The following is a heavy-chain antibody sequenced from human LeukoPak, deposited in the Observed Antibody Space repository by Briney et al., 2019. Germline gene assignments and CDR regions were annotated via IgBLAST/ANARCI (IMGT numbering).Heavy chain of an antibody. D-gene: IGHD6-6*01. CDR1: GGSISSGGYY. V-gene: IGHV4-30-2*01. CDR3: AYSSSPYYFDY. CDR2: IYHSGST. Sequence: PSQTLSLTCTVSGGSISSGGYYWSWIRQPPGKGLEWIGYIYHSGSTYYNPSLKSRVTISVDTSKNQFFLKVSSVTAAGTAVYYCAYSSSPYYFDYWGQGTLVTVSS. J-gene: IGHJ4*02.